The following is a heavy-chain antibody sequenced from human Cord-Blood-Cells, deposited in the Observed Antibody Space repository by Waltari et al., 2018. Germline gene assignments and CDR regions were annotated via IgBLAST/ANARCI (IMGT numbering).Heavy chain of an antibody. Sequence: QVQLVQSGAEVKKPGASVKVSGKVSGYTLTELSMHWVRQAPGNGLEWMGGFDPEDGETIYAQKFQGRVTMTEDTSTDTAYMELSSLRSEDTAVYYCATAVQYCSSTSCYTRIFDYWGQGTLVTVSS. CDR3: ATAVQYCSSTSCYTRIFDY. J-gene: IGHJ4*02. V-gene: IGHV1-24*01. D-gene: IGHD2-2*02. CDR2: FDPEDGET. CDR1: GYTLTELS.